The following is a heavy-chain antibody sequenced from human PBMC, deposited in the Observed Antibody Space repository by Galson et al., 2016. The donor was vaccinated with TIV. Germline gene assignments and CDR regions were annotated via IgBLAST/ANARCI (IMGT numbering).Heavy chain of an antibody. D-gene: IGHD3-22*01. CDR1: GFSLQTDGMC. CDR3: ARISGYYDSSGHYIPRSFDY. CDR2: IDWDDDK. J-gene: IGHJ4*02. V-gene: IGHV2-70*11. Sequence: ALVKPTQTLTLTCTFSGFSLQTDGMCVNWIRQPPGKALEWLARIDWDDDKSYSSSLKTRLTISKDTSKNQVVLTMTNMDPVDTATYYCARISGYYDSSGHYIPRSFDYGGQGALVTVSS.